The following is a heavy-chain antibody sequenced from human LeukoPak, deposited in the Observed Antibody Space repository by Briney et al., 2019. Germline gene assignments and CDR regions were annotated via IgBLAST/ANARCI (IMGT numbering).Heavy chain of an antibody. V-gene: IGHV3-23*01. CDR2: ISGNGGGT. CDR3: AKAFGYSRSWFDN. CDR1: GFTFSTYW. J-gene: IGHJ4*02. D-gene: IGHD6-13*01. Sequence: GGSLRLSCVASGFTFSTYWMHWVRQAAGKGLEWVSGISGNGGGTYYADSVKGRFTISRDNSKNTLYLQMKSLRVGDTAVYYCAKAFGYSRSWFDNWGQGTLVTVSS.